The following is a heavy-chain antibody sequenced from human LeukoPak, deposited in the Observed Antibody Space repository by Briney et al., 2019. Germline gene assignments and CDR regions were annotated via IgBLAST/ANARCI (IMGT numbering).Heavy chain of an antibody. CDR2: IHTSGST. V-gene: IGHV4-4*07. Sequence: SETLSLTCTVSGGSITSYYWSWIRQPAGKGLEWIGRIHTSGSTNYNPSLKSRVTMSVDTSKNQFSLKLSSVTAADTAVYYCARDTHNYGSSGYYFYYWGQGTLVTVSS. CDR3: ARDTHNYGSSGYYFYY. J-gene: IGHJ4*02. CDR1: GGSITSYY. D-gene: IGHD3-10*01.